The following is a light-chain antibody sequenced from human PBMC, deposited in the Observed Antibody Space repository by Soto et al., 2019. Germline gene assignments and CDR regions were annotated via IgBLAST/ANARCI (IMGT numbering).Light chain of an antibody. CDR3: QQSFSPPPL. Sequence: DIQMTQSPSSLSASVGDRVTITCRASQSIGTYLNWYQQKPGKAPKLLIYGVFALQGGVPSRFSGSGSGTNFPLPINSLHPEDFEVYDGQQSFSPPPLFGRGTRVDIK. CDR1: QSIGTY. CDR2: GVF. J-gene: IGKJ2*01. V-gene: IGKV1-39*01.